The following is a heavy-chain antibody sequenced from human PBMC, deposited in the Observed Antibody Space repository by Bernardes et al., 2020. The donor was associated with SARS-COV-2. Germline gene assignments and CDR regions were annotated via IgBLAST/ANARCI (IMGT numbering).Heavy chain of an antibody. CDR1: GGSFSDSY. CDR2: INHSGSI. J-gene: IGHJ6*02. CDR3: ARVWEFSSRMDV. D-gene: IGHD6-6*01. V-gene: IGHV4-34*01. Sequence: SETLYLTCAVYGGSFSDSYWSWVRQPPGKGLEWIGKINHSGSIIYKPALKSRVTMSLDMSKSQLSLQLRSVTAADTAVYYCARVWEFSSRMDVWGQGTTVTVSS.